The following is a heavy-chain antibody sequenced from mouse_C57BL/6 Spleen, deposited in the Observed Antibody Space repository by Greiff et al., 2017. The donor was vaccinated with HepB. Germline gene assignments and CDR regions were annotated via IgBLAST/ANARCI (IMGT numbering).Heavy chain of an antibody. Sequence: QVQLQQSGAELARPGASVKLSCKASGYTFTSYGISWVKQRTGQGLEWIGEIYPRSGNTYYNEKFKGKATLTADKSSSTAYMELRSLTSEDSAVYFCARGGITTVVASDYWGQGTTLTVSS. V-gene: IGHV1-81*01. CDR2: IYPRSGNT. CDR1: GYTFTSYG. CDR3: ARGGITTVVASDY. D-gene: IGHD1-1*01. J-gene: IGHJ2*01.